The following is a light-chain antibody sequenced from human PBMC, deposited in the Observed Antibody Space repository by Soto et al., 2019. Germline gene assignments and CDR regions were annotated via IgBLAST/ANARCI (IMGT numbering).Light chain of an antibody. CDR2: HVS. Sequence: QSVLTQPASVSGSPGQSITISCTGTSSDVGGYNYVSWYQQHPGKAPKLMIYHVSNRPSGVSNRFSGSKSGNTASLTISGLRAEDEADYYCSSYASSSTLYVFGAGTKLTVL. J-gene: IGLJ1*01. CDR1: SSDVGGYNY. V-gene: IGLV2-14*03. CDR3: SSYASSSTLYV.